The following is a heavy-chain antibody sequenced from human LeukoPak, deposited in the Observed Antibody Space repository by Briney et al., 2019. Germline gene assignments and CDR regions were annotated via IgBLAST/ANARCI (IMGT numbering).Heavy chain of an antibody. CDR2: IYHSGST. Sequence: PSGTLSLTCAVSGGSISSSNWWSWVRQPPGKGLEWIGEIYHSGSTNYNPSLKSRVTISVDKSKNQFSLKLSSVTAADTAVYYCARTYSSSWYNWFDPWGQGTLVTVSS. J-gene: IGHJ5*02. D-gene: IGHD6-13*01. CDR1: GGSISSSNW. V-gene: IGHV4-4*02. CDR3: ARTYSSSWYNWFDP.